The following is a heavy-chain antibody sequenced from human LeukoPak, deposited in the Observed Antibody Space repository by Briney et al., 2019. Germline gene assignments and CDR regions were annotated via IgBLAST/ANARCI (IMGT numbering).Heavy chain of an antibody. CDR3: AKTGPKYCSSTSCGFLDY. J-gene: IGHJ4*02. CDR2: ISGSGGST. CDR1: GFTFSSYA. D-gene: IGHD2-2*01. Sequence: GGSLRLSCAASGFTFSSYAMSWVRQAPGKGLEWVSAISGSGGSTYYADSVKGRFTISRDNSKNTLYLQMNSLRAEDTAVYYCAKTGPKYCSSTSCGFLDYWGQGTLVTVSS. V-gene: IGHV3-23*01.